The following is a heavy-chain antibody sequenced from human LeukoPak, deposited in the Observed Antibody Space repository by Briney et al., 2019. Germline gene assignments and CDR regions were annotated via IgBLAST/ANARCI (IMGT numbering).Heavy chain of an antibody. D-gene: IGHD2-21*02. CDR2: IYHSGST. Sequence: SETLSLTCTVSGYSISSGYYWGWIRQPPGKGLEWIGSIYHSGSTYYNPSLKSRVTISVDTSKNQFSLKLSSVTAADTAVYYCATLLPNCGGDCYNPFDYWGQGTLVTVSS. CDR3: ATLLPNCGGDCYNPFDY. V-gene: IGHV4-38-2*02. J-gene: IGHJ4*02. CDR1: GYSISSGYY.